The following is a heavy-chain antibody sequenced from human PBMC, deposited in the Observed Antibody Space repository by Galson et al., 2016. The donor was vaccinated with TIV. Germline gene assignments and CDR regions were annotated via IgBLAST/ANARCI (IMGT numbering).Heavy chain of an antibody. CDR3: ARSPADPQYSYYYIDV. CDR1: GYSFTTHW. CDR2: IYPGDSDT. J-gene: IGHJ6*03. V-gene: IGHV5-51*03. Sequence: QSGAEVKQSEESLKISCKASGYSFTTHWIGWVRQMPGKGLEWMGIIYPGDSDTRYSSSFQGQVTISADKSIRTAYVQWSALRTSDTAMNYCARSPADPQYSYYYIDVWGKGTTVTVSS.